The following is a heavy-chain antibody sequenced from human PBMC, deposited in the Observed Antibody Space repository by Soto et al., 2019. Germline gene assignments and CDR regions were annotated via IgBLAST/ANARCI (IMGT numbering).Heavy chain of an antibody. CDR2: IYATGTT. Sequence: SETLSLTCTVSGASISGFYWSWIRKSAGKGLEWIGRIYATGTTDYNPSLKSRVMMSVDTSKKQFSLKLRSVTAADTAVYYCVRDGTKTLRDWFDPWGQG. D-gene: IGHD1-1*01. CDR3: VRDGTKTLRDWFDP. CDR1: GASISGFY. V-gene: IGHV4-4*07. J-gene: IGHJ5*02.